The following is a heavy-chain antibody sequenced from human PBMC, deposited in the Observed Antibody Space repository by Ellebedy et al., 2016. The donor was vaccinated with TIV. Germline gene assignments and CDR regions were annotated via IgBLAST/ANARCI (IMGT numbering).Heavy chain of an antibody. CDR1: GFTFDDYT. CDR3: AKDPVGYGVHDAFDI. D-gene: IGHD4-17*01. V-gene: IGHV3-43*01. Sequence: GESLKISCAASGFTFDDYTMHWVRQAPGKGLEWVSLISWDGGSTYYADSVKGRFTISRDNSKNSLYLQMNSLRAEDTAVYYCAKDPVGYGVHDAFDIWGQGTMVTVSS. CDR2: ISWDGGST. J-gene: IGHJ3*02.